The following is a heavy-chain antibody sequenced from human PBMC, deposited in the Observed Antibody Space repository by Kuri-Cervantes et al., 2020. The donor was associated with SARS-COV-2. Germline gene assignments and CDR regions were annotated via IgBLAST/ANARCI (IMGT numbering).Heavy chain of an antibody. CDR1: GFTFSNAW. J-gene: IGHJ4*02. Sequence: LSLTCAASGFTFSNAWMSWVRQAPGKGLEWVGRIKSKTDGGTTDYAAPVKGRFTISRDDSKNTLYLQMNSLKTEDTAVYYCARGYSGSYGYWGQGTRVTVSS. D-gene: IGHD1-26*01. CDR3: ARGYSGSYGY. CDR2: IKSKTDGGTT. V-gene: IGHV3-15*01.